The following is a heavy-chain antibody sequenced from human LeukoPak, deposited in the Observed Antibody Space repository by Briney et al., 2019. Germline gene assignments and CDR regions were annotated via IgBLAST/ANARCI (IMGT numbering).Heavy chain of an antibody. V-gene: IGHV1-2*02. D-gene: IGHD3-22*01. CDR3: AKEYYYNSSAYFDY. CDR1: GYTFTGYY. J-gene: IGHJ4*02. CDR2: INPNSGVT. Sequence: GASVKVSCKTSGYTFTGYYLHWVRQAPGQGLEWMGWINPNSGVTHYTQKFQGRVTMTRDTSISTAYMELSGLKSDDTAVYHCAKEYYYNSSAYFDYWGQGTLVTVSS.